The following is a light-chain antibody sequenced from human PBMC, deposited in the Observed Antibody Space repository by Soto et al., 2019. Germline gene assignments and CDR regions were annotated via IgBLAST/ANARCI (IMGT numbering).Light chain of an antibody. V-gene: IGKV1-12*01. Sequence: DIQMNQSPSSVSASVGDRVTITSRASQGISSWLAWYQQKPGKDPKLLIYAAYSLQSGVPSRLSGSGHGTEFTLNNGSLQPEDFATCYCQQANSVPIPFGQRTRLAIK. J-gene: IGKJ5*01. CDR3: QQANSVPIP. CDR1: QGISSW. CDR2: AAY.